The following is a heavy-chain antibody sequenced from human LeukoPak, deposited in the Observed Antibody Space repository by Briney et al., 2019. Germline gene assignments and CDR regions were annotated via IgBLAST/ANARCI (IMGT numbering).Heavy chain of an antibody. CDR1: GGSISSSNR. V-gene: IGHV4-4*02. D-gene: IGHD2-2*02. Sequence: SETLSLTCAVSGGSISSSNRWSWVRQPPGKGLEWIGEIYHSGSTNYNPSLKSRVAISVDKSKNQFSLKLSSVTAADTAVYYCARDSYLGYCSSTSCYSFDYWGQGTLVTVSS. CDR3: ARDSYLGYCSSTSCYSFDY. J-gene: IGHJ4*02. CDR2: IYHSGST.